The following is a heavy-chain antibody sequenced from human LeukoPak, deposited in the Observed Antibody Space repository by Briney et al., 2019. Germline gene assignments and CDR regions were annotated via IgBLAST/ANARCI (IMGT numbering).Heavy chain of an antibody. CDR2: ISGYNGNT. Sequence: GAPVKVSCKASVYTFTSYGIIWVRQAPGQGLEWMGWISGYNGNTNYAQKFQGRVTMTTDTSTSTAYMELRSLRSDDTAVYYCARDPRFRIAEIAFDYWGQGTLVTVSS. V-gene: IGHV1-18*01. CDR1: VYTFTSYG. D-gene: IGHD6-13*01. CDR3: ARDPRFRIAEIAFDY. J-gene: IGHJ4*02.